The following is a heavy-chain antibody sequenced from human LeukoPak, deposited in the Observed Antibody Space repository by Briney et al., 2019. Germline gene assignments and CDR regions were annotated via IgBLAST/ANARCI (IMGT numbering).Heavy chain of an antibody. CDR3: ARAIPPDY. CDR1: GGSIRSGGYY. D-gene: IGHD2-21*01. CDR2: IYYIGTT. Sequence: SETLSLTCTVSGGSIRSGGYYWSWIRQPPGKGLEWIGYIYYIGTTYYNPSLKSRVTISVDTSKNQFSLKLSSVTAADTAVYYCARAIPPDYWGQGTLVTVSS. J-gene: IGHJ4*02. V-gene: IGHV4-61*08.